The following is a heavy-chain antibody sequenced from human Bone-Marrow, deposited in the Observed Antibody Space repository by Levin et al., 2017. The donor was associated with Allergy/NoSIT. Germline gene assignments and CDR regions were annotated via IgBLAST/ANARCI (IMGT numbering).Heavy chain of an antibody. J-gene: IGHJ5*02. CDR2: IYSGGST. V-gene: IGHV3-53*01. Sequence: GGSLRLSCAASGFTVSSNYMSWVRQAPGKGPEWVSVIYSGGSTYYADSVKGRFTISRDNSKNTMYRQMNSLRAEDTAVYYCARGWFGELLYHWGQGTLVTVSS. D-gene: IGHD3-10*01. CDR3: ARGWFGELLYH. CDR1: GFTVSSNY.